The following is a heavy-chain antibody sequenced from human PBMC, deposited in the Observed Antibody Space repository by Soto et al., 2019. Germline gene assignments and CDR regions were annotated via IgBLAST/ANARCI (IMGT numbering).Heavy chain of an antibody. CDR1: GFPFSSYA. CDR2: IGGNDDGT. D-gene: IGHD3-10*01. Sequence: GGSLRLSCAASGFPFSSYAMTWGRQAPGKGLQWVSTIGGNDDGTYYADSVKGRFTISRDNSENTLYLQMNSLRAEDTAVYYCAKDHGGSGRTSWGQGTLVTVSS. J-gene: IGHJ5*02. CDR3: AKDHGGSGRTS. V-gene: IGHV3-23*01.